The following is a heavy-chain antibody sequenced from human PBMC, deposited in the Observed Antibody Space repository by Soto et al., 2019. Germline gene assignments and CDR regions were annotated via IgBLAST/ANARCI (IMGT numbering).Heavy chain of an antibody. CDR2: IYHGGST. CDR1: GEYMSSGDY. CDR3: ARVGPWVPYYYDSSPYTFESFFDY. J-gene: IGHJ4*02. V-gene: IGHV4-38-2*01. Sequence: SATMSLTCAGSGEYMSSGDYWVWLRQPPGKWLGWIGSIYHGGSTYYNPSLNSRVTLSIDMTNNHVSLILNSVTAADTAVYYCARVGPWVPYYYDSSPYTFESFFDYWGQGNLVTVSS. D-gene: IGHD3-22*01.